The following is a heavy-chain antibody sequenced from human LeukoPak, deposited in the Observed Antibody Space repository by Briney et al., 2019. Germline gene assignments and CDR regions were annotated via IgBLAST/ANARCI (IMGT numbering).Heavy chain of an antibody. Sequence: GGSLRLSCAASGFTFSSYSMNWVRQAPGKGLEWVSSISSSSSYIYYADSVKGRFTISRDNAKNSLYLQMNSLRAEDTAVYYCATYYYDSSGYFSPAFDIWGQGTMVTVSS. CDR1: GFTFSSYS. J-gene: IGHJ3*02. CDR3: ATYYYDSSGYFSPAFDI. CDR2: ISSSSSYI. V-gene: IGHV3-21*01. D-gene: IGHD3-22*01.